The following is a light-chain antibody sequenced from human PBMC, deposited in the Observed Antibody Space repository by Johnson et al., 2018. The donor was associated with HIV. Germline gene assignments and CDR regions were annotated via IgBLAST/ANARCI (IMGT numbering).Light chain of an antibody. Sequence: SVLTQPPSVSAAPGQKVTISCSTNSYNFGNNYVSWYQHIPGTAPKLLIYKNDKRPSGIPDRFSCSTSGTSATLDITGLHTGDEADYYCASWDRSLTVGTVFGPGTRVTVL. CDR3: ASWDRSLTVGTV. V-gene: IGLV1-51*02. J-gene: IGLJ1*01. CDR2: KND. CDR1: SYNFGNNY.